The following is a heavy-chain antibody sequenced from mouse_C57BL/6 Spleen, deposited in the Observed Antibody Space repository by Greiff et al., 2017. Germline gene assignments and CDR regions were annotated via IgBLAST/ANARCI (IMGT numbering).Heavy chain of an antibody. V-gene: IGHV14-2*01. Sequence: EVKLMESGAELVKPGASVKLSCTASGFNIKDYYMHWVKQRTEQGLEWIGRIDPEDGATKYAPKFQGKATITADTSSNTAYLQLSSLTSEDTAVYYCASPHYGSSSAWFAYGGQGTLVTVSA. CDR2: IDPEDGAT. J-gene: IGHJ3*01. CDR1: GFNIKDYY. D-gene: IGHD1-1*01. CDR3: ASPHYGSSSAWFAY.